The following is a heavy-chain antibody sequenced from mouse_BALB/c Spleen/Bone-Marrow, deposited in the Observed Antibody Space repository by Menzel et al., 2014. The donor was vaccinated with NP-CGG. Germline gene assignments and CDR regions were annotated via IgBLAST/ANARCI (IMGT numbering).Heavy chain of an antibody. CDR1: GYTFSSYW. CDR3: ARSHY. Sequence: VQLQESGAELMKPGASVKISCKATGYTFSSYWIEWVKQTPGHGLEWIGEILPGSGTTNFNEKFKGKATFTADTSSNAAYMQLSSLTSEDSAVYYCARSHYWGQGTLVTVSA. J-gene: IGHJ3*01. CDR2: ILPGSGTT. V-gene: IGHV1-9*01.